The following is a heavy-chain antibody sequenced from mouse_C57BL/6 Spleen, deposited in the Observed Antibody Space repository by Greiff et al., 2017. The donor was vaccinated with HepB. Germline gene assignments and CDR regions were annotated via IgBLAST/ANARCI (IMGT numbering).Heavy chain of an antibody. D-gene: IGHD1-1*01. V-gene: IGHV1-61*01. CDR3: GRELGSRHY. CDR1: GYTFTSYW. CDR2: IYPSDSET. J-gene: IGHJ3*01. Sequence: VQLQQPGAELVRPGSSVKLSCKASGYTFTSYWMDWVKQRPGQGLEWIGNIYPSDSETHYNQKFKDKATLTVDKSSSTGYMQLSSLTSEDAAVYYSGRELGSRHYGGQGTMVTVSA.